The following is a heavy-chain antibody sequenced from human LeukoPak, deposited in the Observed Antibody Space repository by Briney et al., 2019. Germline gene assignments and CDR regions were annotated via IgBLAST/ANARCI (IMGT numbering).Heavy chain of an antibody. D-gene: IGHD5-24*01. CDR3: ARGDGYLYYFDY. J-gene: IGHJ4*02. CDR1: GFTFSSYS. Sequence: SGGSLRLSCAASGFTFSSYSMNWVRQAPGKGLEWVSSISSSSRYIYYADSVKGRFTISRDNAKNSLYLQMNSLRAEDTAVYYCARGDGYLYYFDYWGQGTLVTVSS. V-gene: IGHV3-21*01. CDR2: ISSSSRYI.